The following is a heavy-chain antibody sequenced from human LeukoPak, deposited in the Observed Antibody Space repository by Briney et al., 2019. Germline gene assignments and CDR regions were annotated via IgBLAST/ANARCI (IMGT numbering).Heavy chain of an antibody. J-gene: IGHJ4*02. CDR1: GFTFSSYS. Sequence: GGSLRLSCAASGFTFSSYSMNWVRQAPGKGLEWVSSISSSSSYIYYADSVKGRFTISRDNAKNSLYLQMNSLRAEDTAVYYCARGMSIAARLPGDWGQGTLVTVSS. CDR2: ISSSSSYI. V-gene: IGHV3-21*01. CDR3: ARGMSIAARLPGD. D-gene: IGHD6-6*01.